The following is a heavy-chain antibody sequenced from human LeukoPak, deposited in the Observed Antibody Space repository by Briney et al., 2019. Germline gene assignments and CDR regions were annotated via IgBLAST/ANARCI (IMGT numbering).Heavy chain of an antibody. D-gene: IGHD1/OR15-1a*01. CDR2: IYPGDSDT. J-gene: IGHJ4*02. Sequence: GESLQISCKGSGYSFTNYWIGWVRQMPGKGLEWMGIIYPGDSDTRYSPSFQGQVTISADKSNSTAYLQWSSLKASDTAMYYCARHGWNTGWPNFHYWGQGTLVTVSS. V-gene: IGHV5-51*01. CDR1: GYSFTNYW. CDR3: ARHGWNTGWPNFHY.